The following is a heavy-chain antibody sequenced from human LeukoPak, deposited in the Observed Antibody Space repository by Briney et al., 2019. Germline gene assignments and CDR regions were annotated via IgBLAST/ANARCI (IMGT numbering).Heavy chain of an antibody. V-gene: IGHV4-31*03. CDR3: ARGETYYDFWSGYYDNWFDP. D-gene: IGHD3-3*01. J-gene: IGHJ5*02. Sequence: SETLSLTCTVSGDSISSGGYFWSWIRQHPGKGLEWIGFILYSGTTYYNPSLKNRVTISVDTSKNQFSLKLSSVTAADTAVYYCARGETYYDFWSGYYDNWFDPWGQGTLVTVSS. CDR2: ILYSGTT. CDR1: GDSISSGGYF.